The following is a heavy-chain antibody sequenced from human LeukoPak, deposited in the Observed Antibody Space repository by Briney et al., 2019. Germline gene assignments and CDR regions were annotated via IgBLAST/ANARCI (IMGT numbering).Heavy chain of an antibody. V-gene: IGHV3-74*03. CDR3: ARDPWGGYDNWYFDL. J-gene: IGHJ2*01. Sequence: GGSLRLSCVASGFTTTNNWMYWVRQAPGRGLVWVSRIKSDESSAAYADSVKGRFTISRDNAKNTLYLQMNSLRVEDTAVYYCARDPWGGYDNWYFDLWGRGTLVTVSS. CDR1: GFTTTNNW. D-gene: IGHD5-12*01. CDR2: IKSDESSA.